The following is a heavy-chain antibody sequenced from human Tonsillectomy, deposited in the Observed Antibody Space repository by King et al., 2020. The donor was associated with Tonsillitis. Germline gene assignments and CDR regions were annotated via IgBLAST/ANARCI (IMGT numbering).Heavy chain of an antibody. CDR2: IFHSGRT. Sequence: QLQESGPGLVKPSETLSLTCAVSGYSITSGYYWGWIRQPPGKQLEWLGNIFHSGRTFYNPSLESRVTLSVDTSKNQVFLKLTSVTAADTALYYCARDRREGADYWGQGTLVTVSS. D-gene: IGHD1-26*01. CDR3: ARDRREGADY. V-gene: IGHV4-38-2*02. CDR1: GYSITSGYY. J-gene: IGHJ4*02.